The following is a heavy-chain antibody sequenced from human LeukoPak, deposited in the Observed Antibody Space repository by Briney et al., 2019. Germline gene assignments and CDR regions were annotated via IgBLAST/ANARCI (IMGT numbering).Heavy chain of an antibody. J-gene: IGHJ4*02. CDR2: INHSGST. CDR3: ARGGAGADYDFWSGPTRVYYFDY. Sequence: NPSETLSLTCAVYGGSFSGYYGSWIRQPPGKGLEWIGEINHSGSTNYNPSLKSRVTISVDTSKNQFSLKLSSVTAADTAVYYCARGGAGADYDFWSGPTRVYYFDYWGQGTLVTVSS. D-gene: IGHD3-3*01. V-gene: IGHV4-34*01. CDR1: GGSFSGYY.